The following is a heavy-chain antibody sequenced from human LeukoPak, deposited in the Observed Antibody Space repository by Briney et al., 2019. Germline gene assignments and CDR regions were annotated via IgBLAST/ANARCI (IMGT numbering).Heavy chain of an antibody. CDR3: AKDIDSDYYYMDV. J-gene: IGHJ6*03. V-gene: IGHV3-9*03. CDR1: GFTFDDYA. CDR2: ISWNSGSI. Sequence: GGSLRLSCAASGFTFDDYAMHWVRQAPGKGLERVSGISWNSGSIGYADSVKGRFTISRDNAKNSLYLQMNSLRAEDMALYYCAKDIDSDYYYMDVWGKGTTVTVSS.